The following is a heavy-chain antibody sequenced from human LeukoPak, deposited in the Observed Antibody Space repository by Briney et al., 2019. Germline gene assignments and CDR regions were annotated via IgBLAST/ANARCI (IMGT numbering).Heavy chain of an antibody. V-gene: IGHV1-8*01. J-gene: IGHJ4*02. CDR1: GYTFTSYD. D-gene: IGHD3-22*01. Sequence: GASVKVSCKASGYTFTSYDINWVRQATGQGLEWMGWMNPNSGNTGYAQKFQGRVTMTRNTSISTAYMELSSLRSEDTAVYYCASATTLDSSGYYHYFDYWGQGTLVTVSS. CDR3: ASATTLDSSGYYHYFDY. CDR2: MNPNSGNT.